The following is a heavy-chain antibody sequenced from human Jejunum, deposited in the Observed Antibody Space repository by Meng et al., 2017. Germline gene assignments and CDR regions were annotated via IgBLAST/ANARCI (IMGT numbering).Heavy chain of an antibody. D-gene: IGHD6-19*01. CDR1: GFAVFTNY. J-gene: IGHJ4*02. CDR2: MYSGGNT. V-gene: IGHV3-53*02. Sequence: EVQLVETGGGLIRPGGSLRLSCAASGFAVFTNYMSWVRQAPGKGLEWVSVMYSGGNTYYADSVKGRFTISRDGSKNTLYLQMNSLRAEDTAVYYCTKDWVAVADWGQGTLVTVFS. CDR3: TKDWVAVAD.